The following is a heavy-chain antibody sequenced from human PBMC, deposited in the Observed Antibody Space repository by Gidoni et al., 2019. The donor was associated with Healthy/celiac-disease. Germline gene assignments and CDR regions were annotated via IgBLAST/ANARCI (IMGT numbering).Heavy chain of an antibody. Sequence: EVPLVQSGAEVKQPGASLKISCTGSGYSFTRYWLGWVRQWPGKGLEWKGVIYPGDADTRYRATVQGQVTISADKSISTADQQWSRLKAWDTAMYYCAIERKGSGWYWGWGQGTLVTVSS. V-gene: IGHV5-51*01. CDR3: AIERKGSGWYWG. D-gene: IGHD6-19*01. J-gene: IGHJ4*02. CDR2: IYPGDADT. CDR1: GYSFTRYW.